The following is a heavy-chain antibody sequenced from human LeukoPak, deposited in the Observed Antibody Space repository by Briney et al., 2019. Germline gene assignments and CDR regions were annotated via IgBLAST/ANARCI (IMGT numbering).Heavy chain of an antibody. Sequence: GASVKVSCKASGYTFTNSGISWVRQAPGRGLEWMGWISAYNGNTNFAQKLQGRVTMTTDTSTSTAYMELRSLRSDDTAVYYCARAGSGRYYYMDVWGKGTTVTLSS. V-gene: IGHV1-18*01. CDR2: ISAYNGNT. CDR3: ARAGSGRYYYMDV. J-gene: IGHJ6*03. D-gene: IGHD3-10*01. CDR1: GYTFTNSG.